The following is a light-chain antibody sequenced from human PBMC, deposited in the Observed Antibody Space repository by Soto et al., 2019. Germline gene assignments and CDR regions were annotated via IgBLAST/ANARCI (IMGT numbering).Light chain of an antibody. V-gene: IGLV2-23*01. Sequence: QSALTQPASVSGSPGQSITISCTGTSSDVGSYNLVSWYQQHPGKAPKLMIYEGSKRPSGVSNRFSGSKPGNTASLTISGRQAEDEADYYCCSYAGSSPWVFGGGTKLTVL. CDR2: EGS. CDR3: CSYAGSSPWV. CDR1: SSDVGSYNL. J-gene: IGLJ3*02.